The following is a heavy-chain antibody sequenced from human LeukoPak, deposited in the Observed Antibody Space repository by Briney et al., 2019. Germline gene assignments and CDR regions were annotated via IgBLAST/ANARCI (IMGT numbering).Heavy chain of an antibody. CDR1: GFTFSSYG. CDR3: ASTSIARGGYYWDHYYYVDV. CDR2: IRYDGSNK. V-gene: IGHV3-30*02. J-gene: IGHJ6*03. D-gene: IGHD3-3*01. Sequence: PGGSLRLSCAASGFTFSSYGMHWVRQAPGKGLEWVAFIRYDGSNKYYADSVKGRFTISRDNSKNTLYLQMNSLRAEDTAVYYCASTSIARGGYYWDHYYYVDVWGKGTTVTVSS.